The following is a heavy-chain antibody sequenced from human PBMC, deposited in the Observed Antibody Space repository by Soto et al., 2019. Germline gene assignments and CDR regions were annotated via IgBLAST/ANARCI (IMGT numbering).Heavy chain of an antibody. V-gene: IGHV3-21*06. J-gene: IGHJ4*02. D-gene: IGHD3-22*01. CDR1: GFTLTNEN. CDR2: ISSRSTFI. CDR3: ARDPPLSMIVVVGVDDF. Sequence: PGGSLRLSCTVLGFTLTNENMNWVRQSPGKGLEWVSSISSRSTFINYADSVKGRFTISRDNDKGLVYLQMNSLRAEDTAVYYCARDPPLSMIVVVGVDDFWGQGTLVTVSS.